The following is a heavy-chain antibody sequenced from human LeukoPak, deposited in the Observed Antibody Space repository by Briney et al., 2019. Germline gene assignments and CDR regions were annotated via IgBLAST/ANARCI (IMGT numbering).Heavy chain of an antibody. V-gene: IGHV3-23*01. D-gene: IGHD3-10*01. CDR3: AKAAMVRGVTYYYYYMDV. Sequence: PGGSLRLSCAASGFNFGSYSMTWVRQAPGKGLEWVSVISADSATTFYADSVKGRFTISRDNSKNTLYLQMNSLRAEDTAGYYCAKAAMVRGVTYYYYYMDVWGKGTTVTISS. CDR2: ISADSATT. CDR1: GFNFGSYS. J-gene: IGHJ6*03.